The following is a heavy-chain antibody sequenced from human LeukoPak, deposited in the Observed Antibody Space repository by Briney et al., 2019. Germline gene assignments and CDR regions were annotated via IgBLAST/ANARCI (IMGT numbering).Heavy chain of an antibody. CDR1: GFTFSSYE. CDR3: ATQLWLGYFDY. Sequence: GGSLRLSCAASGFTFSSYEMNWVRQAPGKGLEWVSYISSSGSTIYYADSVKGRFTISRDNAKNSLYLRMNSLRAEDTAVYYCATQLWLGYFDYWGQGTLVTVSS. V-gene: IGHV3-48*03. J-gene: IGHJ4*02. D-gene: IGHD5-18*01. CDR2: ISSSGSTI.